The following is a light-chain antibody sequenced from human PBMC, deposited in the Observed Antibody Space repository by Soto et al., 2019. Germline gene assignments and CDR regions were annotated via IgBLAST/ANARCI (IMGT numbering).Light chain of an antibody. J-gene: IGKJ2*01. CDR3: QQYLSSPPTT. Sequence: EIVLTQSPGTLSLSPGERATLSCRASQSVSGYLAWYQQKPGQAPRLLIYGASTRATAIPDKFSGSGSGTDFTLTISRLGPEDIAMYFCQQYLSSPPTTFGQGTKLEIK. V-gene: IGKV3-20*01. CDR2: GAS. CDR1: QSVSGY.